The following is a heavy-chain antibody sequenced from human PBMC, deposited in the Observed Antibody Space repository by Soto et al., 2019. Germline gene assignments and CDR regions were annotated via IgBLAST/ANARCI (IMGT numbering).Heavy chain of an antibody. CDR1: GYTFSTYH. J-gene: IGHJ4*02. D-gene: IGHD5-18*01. CDR2: INPSGGST. Sequence: GASVKVSCKTSGYTFSTYHMHWVRLASGQGLEWMGIINPSGGSTSYAQKLKGRVTMTRDTSTSTDYMEQSSLRSGDTAVYYCARVGLQPWQRFDYWGQGTLVTVSS. V-gene: IGHV1-46*01. CDR3: ARVGLQPWQRFDY.